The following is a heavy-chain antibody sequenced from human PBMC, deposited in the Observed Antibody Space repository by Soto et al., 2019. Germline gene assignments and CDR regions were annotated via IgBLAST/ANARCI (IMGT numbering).Heavy chain of an antibody. CDR3: ARASIAARPGSFDI. Sequence: GGSLRLSCEASGFTFSSYWMHWVRQAPGKGLVWVSRINRDGSSTSYADSVKGRFTISRDNAKNTLYLQMNSLRAEDTAVYYCARASIAARPGSFDIWGQGTMVTVSS. V-gene: IGHV3-74*01. J-gene: IGHJ3*02. CDR1: GFTFSSYW. CDR2: INRDGSST. D-gene: IGHD6-6*01.